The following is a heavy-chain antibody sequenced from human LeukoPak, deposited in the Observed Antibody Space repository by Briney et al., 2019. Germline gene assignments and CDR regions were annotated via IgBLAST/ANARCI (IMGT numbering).Heavy chain of an antibody. V-gene: IGHV4-34*01. D-gene: IGHD6-13*01. Sequence: SETLSLTCAVYGGSFSGYYWSWIRQPPGKGLEWIGEINHSGSTNYNPSLKSRVTISVDTSKNQFSLKLSSVTAADTAVYYCASKSKQSRLYSSSWYVGESPLGDWGQGTLVTVSS. J-gene: IGHJ4*02. CDR3: ASKSKQSRLYSSSWYVGESPLGD. CDR2: INHSGST. CDR1: GGSFSGYY.